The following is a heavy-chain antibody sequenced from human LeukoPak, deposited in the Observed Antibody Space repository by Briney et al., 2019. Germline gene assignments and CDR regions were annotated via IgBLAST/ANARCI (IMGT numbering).Heavy chain of an antibody. D-gene: IGHD2-2*01. J-gene: IGHJ6*02. CDR3: VYQSRPGSSTNV. CDR2: IYYSGST. Sequence: PSETLSLACTLSGGSISSSCYYWGWLRRPPGKGLEWIGRIYYSGSTYYNPSLKSRVTISGDTSKNQFSLKLSSVTAADTAVYYCVYQSRPGSSTNVWGQGTTVTVSS. CDR1: GGSISSSCYY. V-gene: IGHV4-39*01.